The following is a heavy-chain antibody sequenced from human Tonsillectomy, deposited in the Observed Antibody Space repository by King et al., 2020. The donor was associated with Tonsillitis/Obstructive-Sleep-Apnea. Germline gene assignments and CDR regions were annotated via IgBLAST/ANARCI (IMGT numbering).Heavy chain of an antibody. CDR1: GFTFSSYW. D-gene: IGHD2-21*01. V-gene: IGHV3-74*01. CDR2: INSDGSST. CDR3: ARDLWSDAFDI. J-gene: IGHJ3*02. Sequence: VQLVESGGGLIQPEGSLRLSCAASGFTFSSYWIHWVRQAPGKGLVWVSRINSDGSSTSYADSVKGRFTISRDNAKNTLHLQMNSLRAEDTAVYYCARDLWSDAFDIWGQGTMVTVSS.